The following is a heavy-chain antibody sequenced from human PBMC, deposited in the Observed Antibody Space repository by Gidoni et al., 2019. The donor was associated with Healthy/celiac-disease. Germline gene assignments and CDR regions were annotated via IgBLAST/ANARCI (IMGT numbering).Heavy chain of an antibody. Sequence: QVQLVQSGAEVPKPGASVKVSCKASGYTFTGHYMHWVRPAPGQALEWMGRINPNSGGTNYAQKFQGRVTMTRDTSISTAYMELSRLRADDTAVYYCARDSAYYDILTAYYYGMDVWGQGTTVTVSS. J-gene: IGHJ6*02. CDR3: ARDSAYYDILTAYYYGMDV. CDR2: INPNSGGT. V-gene: IGHV1-2*06. CDR1: GYTFTGHY. D-gene: IGHD3-9*01.